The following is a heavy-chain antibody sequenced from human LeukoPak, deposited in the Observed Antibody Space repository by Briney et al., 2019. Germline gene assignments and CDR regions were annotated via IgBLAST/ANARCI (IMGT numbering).Heavy chain of an antibody. CDR1: GFTFSSYW. J-gene: IGHJ6*03. D-gene: IGHD5-18*01. V-gene: IGHV3-7*01. CDR3: AREEWIPYYYYYYMDV. CDR2: IKQDGSEK. Sequence: GGSLRLSCAASGFTFSSYWMSWVRQAPGKGLEWVANIKQDGSEKYYVDSVEGRFTISRDNAKNSLYLQMNSLRAEDTAVYYCAREEWIPYYYYYYMDVWGKGTTVTVSS.